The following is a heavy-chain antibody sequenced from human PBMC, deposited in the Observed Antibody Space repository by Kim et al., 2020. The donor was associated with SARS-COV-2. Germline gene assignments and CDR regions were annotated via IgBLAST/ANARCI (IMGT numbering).Heavy chain of an antibody. CDR1: GGSFSGYY. CDR2: INHSGST. D-gene: IGHD7-27*01. CDR3: ASSRTGLFDY. J-gene: IGHJ4*02. Sequence: SETLSLTCAVYGGSFSGYYWSWIRQPPGKGLEWIGEINHSGSTNYNPSLKSRVTISVDTSKNQFSLKLSSVTAADTAVYYCASSRTGLFDYWGQGTLVTVSS. V-gene: IGHV4-34*01.